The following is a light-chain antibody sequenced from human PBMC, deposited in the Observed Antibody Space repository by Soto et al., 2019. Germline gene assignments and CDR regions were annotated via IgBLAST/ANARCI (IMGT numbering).Light chain of an antibody. CDR1: SHDIGSDNL. Sequence: QSALTQPASVSGSPGQSITISCTGTSHDIGSDNLVSWYQHYPGKAPKLMIYEDIKRPSGVSNRFSASKSGNTASLTISGLPAEDGAPYFFCSFSGGGPFRVVGRGTKLTVL. J-gene: IGLJ2*01. CDR2: EDI. CDR3: CSFSGGGPFRV. V-gene: IGLV2-23*02.